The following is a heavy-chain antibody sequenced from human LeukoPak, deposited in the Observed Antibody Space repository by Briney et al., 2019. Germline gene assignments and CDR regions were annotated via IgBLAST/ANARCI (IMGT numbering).Heavy chain of an antibody. Sequence: PGGSLRLSCAATGFTFSSYRMNWVRQATGKGLEWVSYISSSSTIYYADSVKGRFTISRDNAKNSLYLQMNSLRAEDTAVYYCARDLGLELQDYWGQGTLVTVSS. CDR3: ARDLGLELQDY. V-gene: IGHV3-48*01. CDR2: ISSSSTI. D-gene: IGHD1-7*01. J-gene: IGHJ4*02. CDR1: GFTFSSYR.